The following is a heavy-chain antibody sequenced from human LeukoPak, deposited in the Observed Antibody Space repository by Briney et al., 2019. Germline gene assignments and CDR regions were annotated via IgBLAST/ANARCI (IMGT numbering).Heavy chain of an antibody. CDR3: AQSGVRSREGVGS. Sequence: QPGGSLRLSCAASGFTFGIYAMSWVRQAPGKGLEWVSGISGSGGSTYYADSVKGRFTISRDNSKNTLYLQMNSLRAEDTAVYSCAQSGVRSREGVGSWGQGTLVTVSS. V-gene: IGHV3-23*01. D-gene: IGHD3-3*01. J-gene: IGHJ4*02. CDR1: GFTFGIYA. CDR2: ISGSGGST.